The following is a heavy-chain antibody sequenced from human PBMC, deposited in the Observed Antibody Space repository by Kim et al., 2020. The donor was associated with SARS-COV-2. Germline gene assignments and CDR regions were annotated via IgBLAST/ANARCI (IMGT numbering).Heavy chain of an antibody. J-gene: IGHJ6*02. Sequence: SGPTLVNPTQTLTLTCTFSGFSLSTSGMCVSWIRQPPGKALEWLALIDWDDDKYYSTSLKTRLTISKDTSKNQVVLTMTNMDPVDTATYYCARTIKLRYFDWLHYYYYYGMDVWGQGTTVTVSS. CDR2: IDWDDDK. V-gene: IGHV2-70*01. D-gene: IGHD3-9*01. CDR3: ARTIKLRYFDWLHYYYYYGMDV. CDR1: GFSLSTSGMC.